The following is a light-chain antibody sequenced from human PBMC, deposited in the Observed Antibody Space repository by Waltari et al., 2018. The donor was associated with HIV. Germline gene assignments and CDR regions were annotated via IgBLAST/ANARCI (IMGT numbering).Light chain of an antibody. CDR1: QSVLSSSNNKNY. J-gene: IGKJ1*01. CDR3: QQYYSTPWT. V-gene: IGKV4-1*01. Sequence: DIVMTQSPDSLAVSLGERATINCKSSQSVLSSSNNKNYLAWYQQKPGQPPNVLIYWASTWESGVPDRFSGSGSGTDFTLTISSLQAEDVAVYYCQQYYSTPWTFGQGTKVESK. CDR2: WAS.